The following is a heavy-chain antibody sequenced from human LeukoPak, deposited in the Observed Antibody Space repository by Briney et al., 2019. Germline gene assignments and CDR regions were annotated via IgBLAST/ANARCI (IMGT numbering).Heavy chain of an antibody. CDR1: GFTFSSYG. J-gene: IGHJ4*02. CDR3: AKDHYSTPYYFDY. V-gene: IGHV3-48*01. D-gene: IGHD3-10*01. Sequence: PGGSLRLSCAASGFTFSSYGMNWVRQAPGKGLEWVSYISSDSSTIYYADSVKGRFTISRDNSKNTLYLQMNSLRAEDTAVYYCAKDHYSTPYYFDYWGQGTLVTVSS. CDR2: ISSDSSTI.